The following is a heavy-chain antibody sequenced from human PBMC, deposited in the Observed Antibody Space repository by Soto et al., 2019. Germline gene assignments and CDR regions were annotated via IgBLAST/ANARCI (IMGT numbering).Heavy chain of an antibody. V-gene: IGHV3-21*01. D-gene: IGHD3-22*01. CDR1: GFTLSRHT. CDR2: IGSRTSDI. CDR3: VRDYYDTSGYPNTFDM. Sequence: EVQLVESGGGLVKPGGSRRLSCAASGFTLSRHTMIGVRQPPGKGLEGVSFIGSRTSDIYYADSVKGRFTISRDNAKNSLYLDLTRLRAEDTAVYFCVRDYYDTSGYPNTFDMWGQGTMVTVSA. J-gene: IGHJ3*02.